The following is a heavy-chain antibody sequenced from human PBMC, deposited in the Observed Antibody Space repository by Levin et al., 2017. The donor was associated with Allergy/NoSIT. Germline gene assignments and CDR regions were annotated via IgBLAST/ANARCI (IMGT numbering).Heavy chain of an antibody. CDR3: SRDRPPGY. J-gene: IGHJ4*02. Sequence: GGSLRLSCAASGFTVSSNHMSWVRQAPGTGLEWVSVIYSGGHTYYADSVKGRFTISRDNSKNSLYLQMNSLRAEDTAVYYCSRDRPPGYWGQGTLVTVSS. CDR2: IYSGGHT. CDR1: GFTVSSNH. V-gene: IGHV3-53*01.